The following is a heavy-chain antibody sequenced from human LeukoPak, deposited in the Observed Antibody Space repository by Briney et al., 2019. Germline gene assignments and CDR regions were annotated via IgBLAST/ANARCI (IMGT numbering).Heavy chain of an antibody. Sequence: GGSLRLSCEASECTFSNYGMHWVRQAPGKGLEWLAVISNDGSSRQYRDSVKGRFTVSRDNSKNTLYLQMNSLRAEDTAVYYCVSGTCGGSCYILDYWGQGTLVTVSS. CDR2: ISNDGSSR. V-gene: IGHV3-30*03. J-gene: IGHJ4*02. CDR3: VSGTCGGSCYILDY. D-gene: IGHD2-15*01. CDR1: ECTFSNYG.